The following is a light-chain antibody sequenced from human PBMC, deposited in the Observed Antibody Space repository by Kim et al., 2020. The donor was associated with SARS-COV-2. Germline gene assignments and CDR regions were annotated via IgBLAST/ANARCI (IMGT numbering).Light chain of an antibody. V-gene: IGKV1-39*01. J-gene: IGKJ2*03. CDR3: QQTFSTQYS. CDR1: QSVSIN. CDR2: GAS. Sequence: SASVGDRVTITCRATQSVSINLNWYQQRPGKAPRLLIYGASTLQSGVPSRFSGSGSGTGFTLTISSLQPEDFAIYYCQQTFSTQYSFGQWTKLEI.